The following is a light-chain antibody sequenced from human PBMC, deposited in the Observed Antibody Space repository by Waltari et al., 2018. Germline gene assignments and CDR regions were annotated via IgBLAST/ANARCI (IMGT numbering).Light chain of an antibody. Sequence: QSVLTQPPSASGTPGQRVTISCSGSNSNIGRNAVNWYQQLPETAPKPLIYTDNQRSSGVPYRCSGSKSGTSASLAISWLQSEEEADYHCATWDDSLNGWVFGGGTKVTVL. CDR1: NSNIGRNA. V-gene: IGLV1-44*01. J-gene: IGLJ3*02. CDR2: TDN. CDR3: ATWDDSLNGWV.